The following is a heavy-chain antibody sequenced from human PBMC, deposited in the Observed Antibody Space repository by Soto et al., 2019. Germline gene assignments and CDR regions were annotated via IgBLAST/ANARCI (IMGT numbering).Heavy chain of an antibody. V-gene: IGHV4-39*01. CDR3: ARLNGYCVSTKCQGYYGMDV. CDR2: MYYSGST. J-gene: IGHJ6*02. Sequence: PSETLSLTCTVSGGSISSSSYYWGWIRQPPGKGLEWIGSMYYSGSTYYNPSLKSRVTISVDTSKNQFSLRLNSVTAADTAVYYCARLNGYCVSTKCQGYYGMDVWGQGTTVTVSS. D-gene: IGHD2-2*03. CDR1: GGSISSSSYY.